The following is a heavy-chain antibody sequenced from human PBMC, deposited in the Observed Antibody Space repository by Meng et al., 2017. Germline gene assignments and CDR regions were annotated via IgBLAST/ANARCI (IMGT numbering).Heavy chain of an antibody. CDR2: ISYDGSNK. V-gene: IGHV3-30*04. J-gene: IGHJ4*02. D-gene: IGHD2-2*02. CDR3: AGIPRPSEGDFGY. Sequence: GESLKISCAASGFTFSSYAMHWVRQAPGKGLEWVAVISYDGSNKYYADSVKGRFTISRDNSKNTLYLQMNSLRAEDTAVYYCAGIPRPSEGDFGYWGQGTLATFPS. CDR1: GFTFSSYA.